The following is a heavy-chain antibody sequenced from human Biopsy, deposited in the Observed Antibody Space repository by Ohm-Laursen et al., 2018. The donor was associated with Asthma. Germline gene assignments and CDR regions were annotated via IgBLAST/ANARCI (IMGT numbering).Heavy chain of an antibody. CDR3: TRDRFYNSVTSESFYYGVDV. D-gene: IGHD2-21*02. CDR2: ISYDGSTK. Sequence: SLRLSCAASGFSFSEFVMHWVRQAPGKGLEWVAVISYDGSTKYYADSVKGRFTISRDNFRNTVHLQMSSLRPEDSAVYYCTRDRFYNSVTSESFYYGVDVWGQGTTVTVSS. J-gene: IGHJ6*02. V-gene: IGHV3-30*03. CDR1: GFSFSEFV.